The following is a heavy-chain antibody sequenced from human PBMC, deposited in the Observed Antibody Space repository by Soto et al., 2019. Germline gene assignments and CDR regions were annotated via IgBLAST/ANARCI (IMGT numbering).Heavy chain of an antibody. CDR1: GFSLTTRGVG. D-gene: IGHD1-7*01. CDR2: IYWDDDE. J-gene: IGHJ4*02. V-gene: IGHV2-5*02. Sequence: SGPTLVNPTQTLTLTCTFSGFSLTTRGVGVGWIRQPPGKALEWLALIYWDDDEGYSPSLKSRLTITKDTSKNQVVLTMNNLRAEDTAVYYCAAYLTSTWNSDFDYWGQGALVTVSS. CDR3: AAYLTSTWNSDFDY.